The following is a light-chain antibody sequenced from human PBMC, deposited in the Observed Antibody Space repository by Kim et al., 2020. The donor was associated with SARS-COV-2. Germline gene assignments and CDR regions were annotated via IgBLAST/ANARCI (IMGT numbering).Light chain of an antibody. Sequence: SATVGDRVISTCRASQSIGNCLNWYQHKPGKAPKLLVYGASSLKSGVPSGFSGSGSGTEFTLTISSLQPENIATYYCQQCASTPTFGQGTKVDIK. CDR1: QSIGNC. CDR2: GAS. CDR3: QQCASTPT. J-gene: IGKJ1*01. V-gene: IGKV1-39*01.